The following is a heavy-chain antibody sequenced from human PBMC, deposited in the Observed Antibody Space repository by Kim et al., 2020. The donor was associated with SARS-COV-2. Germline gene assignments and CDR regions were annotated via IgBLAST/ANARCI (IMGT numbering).Heavy chain of an antibody. CDR1: GDTFTSYD. V-gene: IGHV1-8*01. Sequence: ASVKVSCKASGDTFTSYDINWVRQATGQGPEWMGWMNPNSGKTGYAQKFQGRVSMARNTSISTAYMELSSLTSEDTAVYYCARGGLQSDSYSYTMDVWGQGTTVTVSS. CDR2: MNPNSGKT. CDR3: ARGGLQSDSYSYTMDV. J-gene: IGHJ6*02. D-gene: IGHD4-4*01.